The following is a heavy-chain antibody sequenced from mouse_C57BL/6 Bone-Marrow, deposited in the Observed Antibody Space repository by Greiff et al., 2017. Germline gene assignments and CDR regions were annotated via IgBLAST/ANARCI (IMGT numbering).Heavy chain of an antibody. CDR1: GFNIKDDY. CDR2: IDPENGDT. Sequence: EVQLQQSGAELVRPGASVKLSCTASGFNIKDDYMHWVKQRPEQGLEWIGWIDPENGDTEYASKFQGKATITADTSSNTAYLQLSSLTSEDTAVYYCTTGLQSFTWFAYGGQGTLVTVSA. CDR3: TTGLQSFTWFAY. J-gene: IGHJ3*01. D-gene: IGHD3-1*01. V-gene: IGHV14-4*01.